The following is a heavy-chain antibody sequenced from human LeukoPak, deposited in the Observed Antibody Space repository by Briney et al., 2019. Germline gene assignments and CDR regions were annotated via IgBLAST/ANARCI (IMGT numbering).Heavy chain of an antibody. CDR2: INPNTGGT. Sequence: ASVKVSCKTSGYTFTDSYIHRGRQAPGQGLEWMGWINPNTGGTDYGQNFQGRLTMTRDTLISTAYMELTRLTSDDTAIYYCARGAGWGGYSRYYMDVWGKGTTVTVSS. J-gene: IGHJ6*03. CDR3: ARGAGWGGYSRYYMDV. D-gene: IGHD2-15*01. V-gene: IGHV1-2*02. CDR1: GYTFTDSY.